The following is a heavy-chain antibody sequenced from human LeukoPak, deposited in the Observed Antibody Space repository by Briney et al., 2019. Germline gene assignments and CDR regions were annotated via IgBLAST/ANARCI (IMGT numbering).Heavy chain of an antibody. CDR1: GFTFNIYW. CDR2: INQDGSEK. CDR3: ARDKAYGDSEDY. Sequence: PGGSLRLSCAASGFTFNIYWMSWVRQAPGKGQEWVANINQDGSEKYCVDSVKGRFTISRDNAKNSLYLHMNSLRAEDTAVYYCARDKAYGDSEDYWGQGTLVTVSS. V-gene: IGHV3-7*05. J-gene: IGHJ4*02. D-gene: IGHD4-17*01.